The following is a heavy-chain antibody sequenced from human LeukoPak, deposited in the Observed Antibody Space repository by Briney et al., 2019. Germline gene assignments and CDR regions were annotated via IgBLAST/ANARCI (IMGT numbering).Heavy chain of an antibody. D-gene: IGHD3-3*01. CDR3: ARGGDGYYFFGDY. Sequence: SETLSLTCTVSGYSISSGYFWGWIRQSPEKGLEWIGTIHHSGTTYYNPSLKSRVTMSVDTSKNQFSLKVISVAAADTAIYYCARGGDGYYFFGDYWGQGTLVTVSS. CDR1: GYSISSGYF. CDR2: IHHSGTT. V-gene: IGHV4-38-2*02. J-gene: IGHJ4*02.